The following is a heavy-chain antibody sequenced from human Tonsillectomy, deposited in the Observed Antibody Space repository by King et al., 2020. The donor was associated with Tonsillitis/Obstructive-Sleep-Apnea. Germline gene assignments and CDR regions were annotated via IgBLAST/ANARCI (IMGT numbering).Heavy chain of an antibody. CDR3: VRGGGSRGGFVDY. CDR2: IYYSGST. D-gene: IGHD1-26*01. J-gene: IGHJ4*02. V-gene: IGHV4-59*01. Sequence: QLQESGPGLVKPSETLSLTCSVSGASISNYYWSWIRQPPGKGLEWIGYIYYSGSTNYNPSLKSRVTTSVDTSKNQFSLKLSSVTAADTAVYYCVRGGGSRGGFVDYWGQGILVTVSP. CDR1: GASISNYY.